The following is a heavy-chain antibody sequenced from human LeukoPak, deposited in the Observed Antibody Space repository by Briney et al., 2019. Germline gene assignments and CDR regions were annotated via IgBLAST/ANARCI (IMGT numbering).Heavy chain of an antibody. CDR3: AELGITMIGGV. D-gene: IGHD3-10*02. J-gene: IGHJ6*04. CDR2: INQDGSEK. V-gene: IGHV3-7*01. CDR1: GFTFRSYW. Sequence: SGGSLRLSCAASGFTFRSYWMSWVRQTPGKGLEWVANINQDGSEKKYVDSVKGRFTISRDNAKNSLYLQMNSLRAEDTAVYYCAELGITMIGGVWGKGTTVTISS.